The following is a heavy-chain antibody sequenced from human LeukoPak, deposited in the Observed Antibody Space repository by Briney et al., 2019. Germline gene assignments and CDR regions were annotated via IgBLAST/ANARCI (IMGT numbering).Heavy chain of an antibody. J-gene: IGHJ4*02. CDR2: INAGNGNT. V-gene: IGHV1-3*03. CDR1: GYTFSSYA. CDR3: ARALAYCGGDCYLFDY. Sequence: ASVKVSCKASGYTFSSYAMHWVRQAPGQRLEWMGWINAGNGNTKYSQEFQGRVTITRDTSASTAYMELSSLRSEDMAVYYCARALAYCGGDCYLFDYWGQGTLVTVSS. D-gene: IGHD2-21*02.